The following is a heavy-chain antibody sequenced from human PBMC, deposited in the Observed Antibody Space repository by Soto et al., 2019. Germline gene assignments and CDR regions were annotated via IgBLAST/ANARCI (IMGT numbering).Heavy chain of an antibody. CDR1: GGTFSSYT. V-gene: IGHV1-69*02. J-gene: IGHJ6*02. CDR3: ARGPYYDILTGYLTTYYYYGMDV. CDR2: IIPILGIA. D-gene: IGHD3-9*01. Sequence: SVKVSCKASGGTFSSYTISWVRQAPGQGLEWMGRIIPILGIANYAQKFQGRVTITADKSTSTAYMELSSLRSEDTAVYYCARGPYYDILTGYLTTYYYYGMDVWGQGTKVTVSS.